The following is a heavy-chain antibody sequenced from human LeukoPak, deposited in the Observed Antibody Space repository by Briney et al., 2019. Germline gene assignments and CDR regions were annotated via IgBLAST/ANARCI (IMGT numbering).Heavy chain of an antibody. CDR2: IYYSGST. CDR3: ARVYFDWLGRYYYMDV. CDR1: GGSISSYY. D-gene: IGHD3-9*01. V-gene: IGHV4-59*01. J-gene: IGHJ6*03. Sequence: SETLSLTCTVSGGSISSYYWSWIRQPPGKGLEWIGYIYYSGSTNYNPSLKSRVTISVETSKNQFSLKLSSVTAADTAVYYCARVYFDWLGRYYYMDVWGKGTTVTVSS.